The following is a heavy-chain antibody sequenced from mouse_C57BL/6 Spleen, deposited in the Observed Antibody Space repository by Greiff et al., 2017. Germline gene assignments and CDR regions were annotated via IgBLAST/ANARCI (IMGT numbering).Heavy chain of an antibody. CDR1: GYTFTSYW. V-gene: IGHV1-50*01. Sequence: QVQLKQPGAELVKPGASVKLSCKASGYTFTSYWMQWVKQRPGQGLEWIGEIDPSDSYTNYNQKFKGKATLTVDTSSITAYMQISSLTSDDSSVYYFAIKDSPFAYWGQETLVTVSA. J-gene: IGHJ3*01. CDR2: IDPSDSYT. D-gene: IGHD1-3*01. CDR3: AIKDSPFAY.